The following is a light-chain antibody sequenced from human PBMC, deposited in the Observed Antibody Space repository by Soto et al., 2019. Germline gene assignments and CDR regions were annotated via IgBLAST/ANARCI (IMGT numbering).Light chain of an antibody. V-gene: IGKV1-39*01. Sequence: DIQMTQSPSSLSASVGDTVIITCRASQSISNYLHWYQQKPGKAPKLLIHAASSLQSGVPTRFSGSGSGSGTDFTLTISSLQPEDVATYYCQQTYITHMYSFGQGTKLEIK. CDR2: AAS. J-gene: IGKJ2*01. CDR1: QSISNY. CDR3: QQTYITHMYS.